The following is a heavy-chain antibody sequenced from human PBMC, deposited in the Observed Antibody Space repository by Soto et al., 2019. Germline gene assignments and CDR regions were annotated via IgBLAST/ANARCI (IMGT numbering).Heavy chain of an antibody. CDR3: ARDSLPTYYYGSGSYFYYYYGMDV. CDR2: IWYDGSNK. CDR1: GFTFSSYG. Sequence: GGSLRLSCAASGFTFSSYGMHWVRQAPGKGLEWVAVIWYDGSNKYYADSVKGRFTISRDNSKNTLYLQMNSLRAEDTAVYYCARDSLPTYYYGSGSYFYYYYGMDVWGQGTTVTVSS. J-gene: IGHJ6*02. D-gene: IGHD3-10*01. V-gene: IGHV3-33*01.